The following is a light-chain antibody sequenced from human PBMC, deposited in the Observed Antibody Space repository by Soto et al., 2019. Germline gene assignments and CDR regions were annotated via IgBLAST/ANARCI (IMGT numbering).Light chain of an antibody. CDR2: RAS. CDR1: QSIHKW. Sequence: DIQMTQSPSTLSASVGDRVIITCRASQSIHKWLAWYQQKPGKAPKLLIYRASNLQSGVPSRFGGSGSGTEFALSISSLQPDDFATYYCQQYNSYSPGFGQGTKVEIK. V-gene: IGKV1-5*03. CDR3: QQYNSYSPG. J-gene: IGKJ1*01.